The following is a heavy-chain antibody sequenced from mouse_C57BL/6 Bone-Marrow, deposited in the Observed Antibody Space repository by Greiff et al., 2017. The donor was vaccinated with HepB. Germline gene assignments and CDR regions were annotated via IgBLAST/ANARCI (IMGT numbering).Heavy chain of an antibody. CDR3: ARCDGYYAWYFDV. CDR2: INPGSGGT. Sequence: QVQLQQSGAELVRPGTSVKVSCKASGYAFTNYLIEWVKQRPGQGLEWIGVINPGSGGTNYNEKFKGKATLTADKSSSTAYMQLSSLTSEDSAVYFCARCDGYYAWYFDVWGTGTTVTVSS. CDR1: GYAFTNYL. V-gene: IGHV1-54*01. D-gene: IGHD2-3*01. J-gene: IGHJ1*03.